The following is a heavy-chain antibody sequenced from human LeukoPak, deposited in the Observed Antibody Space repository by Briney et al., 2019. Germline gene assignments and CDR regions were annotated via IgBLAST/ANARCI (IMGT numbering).Heavy chain of an antibody. Sequence: GASAKVSCKASGGTFSSYAISWVRQVPGQGLEWMGRIIPILVISNYAQRFQGRVTITADKSTTTAYMEVSSLRSEDTAVYYCARVAVASLDYFDSWGQGTLVTVSS. V-gene: IGHV1-69*04. CDR2: IIPILVIS. D-gene: IGHD6-19*01. CDR3: ARVAVASLDYFDS. CDR1: GGTFSSYA. J-gene: IGHJ4*02.